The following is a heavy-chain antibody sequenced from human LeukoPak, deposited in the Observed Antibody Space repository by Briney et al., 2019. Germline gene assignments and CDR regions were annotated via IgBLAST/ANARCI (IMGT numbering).Heavy chain of an antibody. J-gene: IGHJ5*02. CDR1: GFTFSSYG. CDR3: VRDRAGGNSVWFDP. V-gene: IGHV3-48*02. CDR2: ISSSSGTI. D-gene: IGHD4-23*01. Sequence: GGSLRLSCAASGFTFSSYGMDWVRQAPGKGLEWISFISSSSGTIYYTDSVKGLFTISRDNAKNSLYLQMNSLRDEDTAMYYCVRDRAGGNSVWFDPWGQGTLVTVSS.